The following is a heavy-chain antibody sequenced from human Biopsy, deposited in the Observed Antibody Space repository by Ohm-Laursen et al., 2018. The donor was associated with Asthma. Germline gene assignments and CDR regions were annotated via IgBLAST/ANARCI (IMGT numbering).Heavy chain of an antibody. Sequence: SLRLSCTASGFTVSRDHMFWVRQAPGKGREGVSVIYSGGTSHTADSVRGRFTISRDFSKNTLHLQMHSLRVEDTAVYYCARGDSSGWSHYYFDYWGQGTLVTVSS. D-gene: IGHD6-19*01. CDR1: GFTVSRDH. J-gene: IGHJ4*02. CDR3: ARGDSSGWSHYYFDY. CDR2: IYSGGTS. V-gene: IGHV3-53*01.